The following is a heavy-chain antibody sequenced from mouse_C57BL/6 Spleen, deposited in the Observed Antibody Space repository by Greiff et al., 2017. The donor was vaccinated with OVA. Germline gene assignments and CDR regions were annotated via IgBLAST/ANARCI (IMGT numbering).Heavy chain of an antibody. CDR3: ARDYARAGWFAY. J-gene: IGHJ3*01. Sequence: VQLQQSGAELVRPGASVKLSCKASGYAFTSYWMNWVKQRPIQGLEWIGNIYPSDSGTNYNQKFKGKATLTADKSSSTAYMQLSSLTSEDSAVYCCARDYARAGWFAYWGQGTLVTVSA. V-gene: IGHV1-52*01. CDR2: IYPSDSGT. D-gene: IGHD3-3*01. CDR1: GYAFTSYW.